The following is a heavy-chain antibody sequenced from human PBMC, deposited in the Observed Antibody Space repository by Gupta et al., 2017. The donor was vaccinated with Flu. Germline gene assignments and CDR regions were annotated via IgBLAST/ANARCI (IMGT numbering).Heavy chain of an antibody. CDR1: GFTLSSYD. CDR3: ARGQWAK. V-gene: IGHV3-48*03. D-gene: IGHD6-19*01. Sequence: EVQLVESGGGLVQPGGSLRLSCAASGFTLSSYDMSWVRQAQGRGMEWGSGMSSSAVTYYGDPVRGRFTISREKEKHSLYLQMSCLRAGDTDVSYCARGQWAKWGQGTLLTVSS. J-gene: IGHJ4*02. CDR2: MSSSAVT.